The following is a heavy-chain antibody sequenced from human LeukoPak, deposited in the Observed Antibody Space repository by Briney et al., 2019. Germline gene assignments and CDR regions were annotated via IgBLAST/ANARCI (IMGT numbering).Heavy chain of an antibody. CDR3: ATETTGTPRGVY. J-gene: IGHJ4*02. V-gene: IGHV1-2*02. CDR1: GYTFTDYY. CDR2: INPNSGAT. D-gene: IGHD4-17*01. Sequence: ASVKVSCKASGYTFTDYYIQWVRQAPGQGLEWMGRINPNSGATTYAQQFQGRVTMTRDTSITTAYMEVSRLTSDDTAVYYCATETTGTPRGVYWGLGTLVTVSS.